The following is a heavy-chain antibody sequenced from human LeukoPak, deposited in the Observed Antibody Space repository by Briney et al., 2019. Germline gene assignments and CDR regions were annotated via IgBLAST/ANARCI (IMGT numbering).Heavy chain of an antibody. CDR3: ASIPGYQLSSDHFDY. CDR2: ISGSGGST. V-gene: IGHV3-23*01. D-gene: IGHD2-2*01. J-gene: IGHJ4*02. CDR1: GFTFSSYA. Sequence: GGSLRLSCAASGFTFSSYAMSWVRQAPGKGLEWVSAISGSGGSTYYADSVKGRFTISRDNPKNTLYLQMNSLRAEDTAVYYCASIPGYQLSSDHFDYWGQGTLVTVSS.